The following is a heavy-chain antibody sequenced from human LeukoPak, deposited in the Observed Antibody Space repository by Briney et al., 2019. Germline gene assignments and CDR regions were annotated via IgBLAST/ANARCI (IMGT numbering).Heavy chain of an antibody. CDR1: GGSFCGYY. D-gene: IGHD6-13*01. J-gene: IGHJ5*02. CDR3: ASGGSSWYPFNWFDP. CDR2: INHSGST. V-gene: IGHV4-34*01. Sequence: SETLSLTCAVYGGSFCGYYWSWIRQPPGKGLEWIGEINHSGSTNYNPSLKSRVTISVDTSKNQFSLKLSSVTAADTAVYYCASGGSSWYPFNWFDPWGQGTLVTVSS.